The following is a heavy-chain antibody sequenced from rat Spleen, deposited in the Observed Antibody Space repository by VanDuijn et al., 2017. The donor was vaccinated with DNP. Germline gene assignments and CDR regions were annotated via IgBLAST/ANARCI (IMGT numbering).Heavy chain of an antibody. D-gene: IGHD5-1*01. V-gene: IGHV5S10*01. CDR2: ILYDGSRT. J-gene: IGHJ2*01. CDR1: GFTFSDYN. CDR3: KLGGAY. Sequence: EVQLVESGGGLVQPGRSMKLSCEASGFTFSDYNMAWVRQAPKKGLEWVANILYDGSRTFYRDSVKGRFTISRDNAKNTLYLQMDSLRSEDTATYYCKLGGAYWGQGVMVTVSS.